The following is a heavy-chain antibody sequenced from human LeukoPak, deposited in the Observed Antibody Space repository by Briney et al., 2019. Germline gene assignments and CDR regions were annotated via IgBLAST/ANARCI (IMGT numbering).Heavy chain of an antibody. CDR1: GYSFADYY. Sequence: ASVKVSCKASGYSFADYYMHWVRQAPGQGLEWMGWIKPNSGGTRSAQKFQGRVTMTRDTSVSTAYMELSSLRYDDTAVYYCATNILVRDIINWFDPWGQGTLVTVSS. J-gene: IGHJ5*02. CDR3: ATNILVRDIINWFDP. D-gene: IGHD3-10*01. V-gene: IGHV1-2*02. CDR2: IKPNSGGT.